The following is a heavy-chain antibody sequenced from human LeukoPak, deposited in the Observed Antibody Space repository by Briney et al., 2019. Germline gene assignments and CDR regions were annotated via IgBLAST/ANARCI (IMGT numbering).Heavy chain of an antibody. J-gene: IGHJ4*02. Sequence: GASVKVSCKASGYTFTNYGISWVRQTPGQGLEWMGWISAYNGKTYYAQKLQGRVTMTTDTSTSTAYMELRSLGSDDTAVYYCARELGGGHFDYWGQGALVTVSS. CDR1: GYTFTNYG. CDR3: ARELGGGHFDY. D-gene: IGHD2-15*01. V-gene: IGHV1-18*01. CDR2: ISAYNGKT.